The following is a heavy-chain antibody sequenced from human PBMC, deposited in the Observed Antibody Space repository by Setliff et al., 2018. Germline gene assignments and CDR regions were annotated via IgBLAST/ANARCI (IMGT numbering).Heavy chain of an antibody. CDR3: ARGGNLIYYFDY. D-gene: IGHD2-15*01. Sequence: GGSLRLSCAASGFTFSSYGMHWVRQAPGKGLEWVAVIWYDGSNKYCADSVKGRFTISRDNSKNTLYLQMNSLRAEDTAVYYCARGGNLIYYFDYWGQGTLVTVSS. V-gene: IGHV3-33*01. J-gene: IGHJ4*02. CDR1: GFTFSSYG. CDR2: IWYDGSNK.